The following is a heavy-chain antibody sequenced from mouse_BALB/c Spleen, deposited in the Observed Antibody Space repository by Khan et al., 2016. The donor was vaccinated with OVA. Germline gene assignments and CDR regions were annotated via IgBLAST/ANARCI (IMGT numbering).Heavy chain of an antibody. J-gene: IGHJ3*01. Sequence: QVQLQQSGAQLARPGASVRLSCKASGYTFTDYYINWMRQRTGEGLEWIGEIYPGCDNTYYNEKFKDRATLTADKSSSTAYMQLSSLTSEDSAVYVCERGWGDWFAYWGQGTLVTVS. CDR2: IYPGCDNT. D-gene: IGHD2-3*01. V-gene: IGHV1-77*01. CDR3: ERGWGDWFAY. CDR1: GYTFTDYY.